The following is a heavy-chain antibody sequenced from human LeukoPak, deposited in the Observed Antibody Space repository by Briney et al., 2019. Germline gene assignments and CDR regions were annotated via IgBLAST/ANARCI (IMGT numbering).Heavy chain of an antibody. CDR3: ARDGEDYGGNHGEFGY. Sequence: PGGSLRLSCAASGFTFSSYAMHWVRQAPGKGLEWVAVISYDGSNKYYADSVKGRFTISRDNSKNTLYLQMNSLRAEDTAVYYCARDGEDYGGNHGEFGYWGQGTLVTVSS. CDR2: ISYDGSNK. J-gene: IGHJ4*02. V-gene: IGHV3-30*04. CDR1: GFTFSSYA. D-gene: IGHD4-23*01.